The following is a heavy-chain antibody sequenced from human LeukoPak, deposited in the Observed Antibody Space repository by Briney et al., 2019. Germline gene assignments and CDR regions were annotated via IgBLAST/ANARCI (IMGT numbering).Heavy chain of an antibody. Sequence: GGSLRLSCEASGFTFSDHYMDWVRQAPGKGLEWVGRTRNKANTYTTEYAASVKDRFTISRDDSKNSLYLQMNSLKTEDTAVYYCARVRSGSLDYWGQGTLVTVSS. J-gene: IGHJ4*02. D-gene: IGHD1-26*01. CDR1: GFTFSDHY. V-gene: IGHV3-72*01. CDR3: ARVRSGSLDY. CDR2: TRNKANTYTT.